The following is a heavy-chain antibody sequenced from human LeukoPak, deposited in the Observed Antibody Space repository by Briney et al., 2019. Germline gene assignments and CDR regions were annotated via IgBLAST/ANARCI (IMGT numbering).Heavy chain of an antibody. CDR3: AKSTPGFRYFDY. Sequence: GGSLRLSCAASGFTFSSYGMHWVRQAPGKGLEWVSAISGSGGSTYYADSVKGRFTISRDNSKNTLYLQMNSLRAEDTAVYYCAKSTPGFRYFDYWGQGTLVTVSS. CDR2: ISGSGGST. V-gene: IGHV3-23*01. D-gene: IGHD3-10*01. J-gene: IGHJ4*02. CDR1: GFTFSSYG.